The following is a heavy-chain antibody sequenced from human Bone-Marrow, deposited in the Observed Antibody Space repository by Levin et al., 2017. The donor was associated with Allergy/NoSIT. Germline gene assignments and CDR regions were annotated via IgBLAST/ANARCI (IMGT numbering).Heavy chain of an antibody. CDR3: GRDVGP. Sequence: GGSLRLSCAASGFTVSNNYVWWVRQAPGKGLEWVSLIYSGDSTYYADSVKGRFSISRDGSKNTLYLQMNSLRAEDTAMYYCGRDVGPWGQGTMVTVSS. V-gene: IGHV3-53*01. CDR1: GFTVSNNY. D-gene: IGHD1-26*01. CDR2: IYSGDST. J-gene: IGHJ3*01.